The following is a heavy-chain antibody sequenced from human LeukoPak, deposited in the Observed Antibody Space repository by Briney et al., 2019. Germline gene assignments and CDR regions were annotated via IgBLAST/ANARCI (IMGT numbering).Heavy chain of an antibody. CDR1: GGSFSAYS. CDR3: ARRPGYMDV. CDR2: INHSGST. J-gene: IGHJ6*03. V-gene: IGHV4-34*01. Sequence: SETLSLTCGVYGGSFSAYSWTRIRQPPGKGLEWIGEINHSGSTNYNPSLKSRVTISVDTSKNQFSLKLSSVTAADTAVYYCARRPGYMDVWGKGTTVTVSS.